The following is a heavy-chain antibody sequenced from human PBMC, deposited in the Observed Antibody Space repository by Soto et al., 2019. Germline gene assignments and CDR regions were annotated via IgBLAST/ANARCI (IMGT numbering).Heavy chain of an antibody. CDR2: ISAYNGNT. CDR1: GYTFTNFG. Sequence: QVQLVQSGAEVKKPGASVKVSCKASGYTFTNFGISWVRQAPGQGLEWMGWISAYNGNTNYAQKFQGRVTMTTATSTTPAYMAVRSLRFDDTAVIYGARGGTPTDYWGQGPLVSVSS. D-gene: IGHD2-15*01. V-gene: IGHV1-18*01. J-gene: IGHJ4*02. CDR3: ARGGTPTDY.